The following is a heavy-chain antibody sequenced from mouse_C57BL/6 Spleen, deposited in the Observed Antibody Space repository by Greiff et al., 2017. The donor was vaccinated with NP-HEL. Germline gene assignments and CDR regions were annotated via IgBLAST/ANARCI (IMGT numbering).Heavy chain of an antibody. CDR2: IWRGGST. V-gene: IGHV2-5*01. CDR1: GFSLTSYG. J-gene: IGHJ4*01. CDR3: AKKCLGLDAMDY. Sequence: QVQLQQSGPGLVQPSQSLSITCTVSGFSLTSYGVHWVRQSPGKGLEWLGVIWRGGSTDYNAAFMSRLSITKDNSKSQVFFKMISLQADDTAIYYCAKKCLGLDAMDYWGQGTSVTVSS. D-gene: IGHD4-1*01.